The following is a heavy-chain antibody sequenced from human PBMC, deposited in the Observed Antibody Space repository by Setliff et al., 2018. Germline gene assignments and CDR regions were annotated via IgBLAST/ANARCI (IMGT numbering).Heavy chain of an antibody. V-gene: IGHV3-7*01. Sequence: GGSLRLSCAASGFTFSSLWMSWVRQAPGRGLEWVANINQVGNARYYVDSVKGRFTISRDNAKNSLFLQMNSLRAEDSAVYFCARDPNGDYVGAFDSWGHGTLVTVSS. CDR2: INQVGNAR. CDR3: ARDPNGDYVGAFDS. J-gene: IGHJ5*01. CDR1: GFTFSSLW. D-gene: IGHD4-17*01.